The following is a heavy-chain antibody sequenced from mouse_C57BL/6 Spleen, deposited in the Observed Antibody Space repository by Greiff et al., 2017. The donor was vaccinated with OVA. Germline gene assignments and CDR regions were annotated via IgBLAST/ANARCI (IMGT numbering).Heavy chain of an antibody. CDR1: GYTFTSYW. CDR3: ARAVTTVVDYFDY. V-gene: IGHV1-61*01. J-gene: IGHJ2*01. D-gene: IGHD1-1*01. CDR2: IYPSDSET. Sequence: QVQLKQPGAELVRPGSSVKLSCKASGYTFTSYWMDWVKQRPGQGLEWIGNIYPSDSETHYNQKFKDKATLTVDKSSSTAYMQLSSLTSEDSAVYYCARAVTTVVDYFDYWGQGTPLTVSA.